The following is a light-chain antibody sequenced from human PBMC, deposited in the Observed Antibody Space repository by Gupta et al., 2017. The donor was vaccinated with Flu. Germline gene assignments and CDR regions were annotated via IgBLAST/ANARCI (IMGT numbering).Light chain of an antibody. J-gene: IGKJ3*01. Sequence: EIVMTQSPATLSVSPGERATLSCRASQNVGSYLAWYQQRPGQPPRLLIHGASTRASGGPARFSGTGSGTEFTRIIISLQSEDFALYYCQQYNNWPPGFGPGTKVDI. CDR3: QQYNNWPPG. CDR1: QNVGSY. V-gene: IGKV3-15*01. CDR2: GAS.